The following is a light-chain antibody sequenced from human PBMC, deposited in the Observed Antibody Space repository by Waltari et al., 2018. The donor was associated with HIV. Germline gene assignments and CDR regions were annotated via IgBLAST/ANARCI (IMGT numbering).Light chain of an antibody. CDR3: LQYITYPVT. J-gene: IGKJ4*01. CDR2: PAS. Sequence: DIQMTQSQSSLSASLRDRVTITCRASQGISNSLTWFQQKPGKAPKPLIFPASTLQSGVPSKFSVSASGTDFTRTIRSLQPEDFATYYCLQYITYPVTFGGGTQVE. CDR1: QGISNS. V-gene: IGKV1-16*02.